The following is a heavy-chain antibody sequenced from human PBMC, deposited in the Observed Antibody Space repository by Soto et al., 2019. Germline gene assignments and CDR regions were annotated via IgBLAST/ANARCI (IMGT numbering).Heavy chain of an antibody. J-gene: IGHJ4*01. Sequence: PSETLSLTCAVSGDSINYYYWTWIRQSPGKGLEWIGYIYYTGSTSYNPSLKSRLTISVDTSKSQFSSKLSSVTAADTAVYYCARVANTGRFYFDFWGHGTLVTVSS. CDR2: IYYTGST. CDR3: ARVANTGRFYFDF. CDR1: GDSINYYY. D-gene: IGHD1-1*01. V-gene: IGHV4-59*01.